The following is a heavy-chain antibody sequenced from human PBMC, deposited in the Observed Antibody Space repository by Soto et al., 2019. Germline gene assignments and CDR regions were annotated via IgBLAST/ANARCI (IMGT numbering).Heavy chain of an antibody. Sequence: SETLSLTCTVSGGSITTAGYSWSWIRQPPGKALEWIGYVYHTGNAYPKPSLKSRVTISLDRSKNQFSLKMTSVTAADTALYYCASRPFYYYGLDVLGQGTTVTVSS. CDR2: VYHTGNA. CDR1: GGSITTAGYS. J-gene: IGHJ6*02. V-gene: IGHV4-30-2*01. CDR3: ASRPFYYYGLDV.